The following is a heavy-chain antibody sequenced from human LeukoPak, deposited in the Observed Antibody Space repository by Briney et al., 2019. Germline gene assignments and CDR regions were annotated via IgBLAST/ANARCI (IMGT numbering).Heavy chain of an antibody. CDR2: IYYSGST. D-gene: IGHD3-22*01. CDR1: GGSISSYY. V-gene: IGHV4-59*01. J-gene: IGHJ4*02. CDR3: ARGVGYYDSSGYTDY. Sequence: ASETLSLTCTVSGGSISSYYWSWIRQPPGKGLEWIGYIYYSGSTNYNPSLKSRVTISVDTSKNQFSLNLSSVTAADTAVYYCARGVGYYDSSGYTDYWGQGTLVTVSS.